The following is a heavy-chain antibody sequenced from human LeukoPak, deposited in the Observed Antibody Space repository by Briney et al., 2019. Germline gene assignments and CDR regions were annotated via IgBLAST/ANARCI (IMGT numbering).Heavy chain of an antibody. V-gene: IGHV4-59*12. CDR1: DGSISPYY. J-gene: IGHJ5*02. D-gene: IGHD3-9*01. CDR3: ASAGYYDILTGYSVYRWFDP. Sequence: SETLSLTCTVSDGSISPYYWSWIRQPPGKGLEWIGYIYYIGSTNYNPSLKSRVTISVDTSKNQFSLKLSSVTAADTAVYYCASAGYYDILTGYSVYRWFDPWGQGTLVTVSS. CDR2: IYYIGST.